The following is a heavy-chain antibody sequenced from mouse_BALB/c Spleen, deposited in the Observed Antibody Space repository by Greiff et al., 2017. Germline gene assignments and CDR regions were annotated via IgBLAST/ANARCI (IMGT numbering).Heavy chain of an antibody. D-gene: IGHD2-2*01. Sequence: QVQLQQSGPELVKPGASVRISCKASGYTFTSYYIHWVKQRPGQELEWIGWIYPGNVNTKYNEKFKGKATLTADKSSSTAYMQLSSLTSEDSAVYFCARWAGYDIFGAMDYWGQGTSVTVSS. CDR2: IYPGNVNT. CDR3: ARWAGYDIFGAMDY. J-gene: IGHJ4*01. CDR1: GYTFTSYY. V-gene: IGHV1S56*01.